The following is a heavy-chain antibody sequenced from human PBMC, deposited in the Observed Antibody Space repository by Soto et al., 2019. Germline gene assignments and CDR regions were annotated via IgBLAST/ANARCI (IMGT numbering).Heavy chain of an antibody. CDR2: IKQDGSEI. Sequence: GXLRLSCASSGFXFRRYLLTWVRHAPGNGLEWVANIKQDGSEIYYVDSVKGRFTISRDNADNSLYLQMNSLRAEDTAVYYCARDPVCSGGSCYDYWGQGTLGPVSS. D-gene: IGHD2-15*01. J-gene: IGHJ4*02. V-gene: IGHV3-7*01. CDR1: GFXFRRYL. CDR3: ARDPVCSGGSCYDY.